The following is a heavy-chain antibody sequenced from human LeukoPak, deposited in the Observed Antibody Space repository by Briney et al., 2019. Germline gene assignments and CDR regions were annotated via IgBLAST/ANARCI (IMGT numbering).Heavy chain of an antibody. J-gene: IGHJ3*02. CDR3: SRNSGTLTGWPFDI. CDR2: IRTRAYSETT. CDR1: GFIFRDHA. D-gene: IGHD5-12*01. Sequence: PEGSLRLSCTASGFIFRDHAMSWFRQAPGKGLEWVGFIRTRAYSETTEHAASVKGRFTISRDDSNDIAYLQMNSLRTEDTAVYYCSRNSGTLTGWPFDIWGQGTMVTVSS. V-gene: IGHV3-49*03.